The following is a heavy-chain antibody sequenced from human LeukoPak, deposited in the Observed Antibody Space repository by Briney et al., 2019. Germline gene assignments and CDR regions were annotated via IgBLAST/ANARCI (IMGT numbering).Heavy chain of an antibody. J-gene: IGHJ5*02. CDR3: AKGGAISGWYWFDP. CDR2: ISYDGSNK. D-gene: IGHD6-19*01. V-gene: IGHV3-30-3*01. Sequence: PGRSLRLSCAASGFTFSSYAMHWVRQAPGKGLEWVAVISYDGSNKFYADSVKGRFTLSRDNSKNTLYLQMNSLRAEDTALYYCAKGGAISGWYWFDPWGPGTLVTVPS. CDR1: GFTFSSYA.